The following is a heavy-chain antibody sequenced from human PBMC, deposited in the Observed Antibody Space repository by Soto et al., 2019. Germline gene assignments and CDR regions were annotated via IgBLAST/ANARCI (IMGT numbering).Heavy chain of an antibody. D-gene: IGHD3-3*01. CDR1: GYTFTSYD. CDR2: MNPNSGNT. J-gene: IGHJ4*02. CDR3: ARRITIFGVVPG. Sequence: QVQLVQSGAEVKKPGASVKVSCKASGYTFTSYDINWVRQATGQGLEWMGWMNPNSGNTGYAQKYQGRVTMTKNTSISTAYMELSSLRSEDTAVYYCARRITIFGVVPGWGQGTLVTVSS. V-gene: IGHV1-8*01.